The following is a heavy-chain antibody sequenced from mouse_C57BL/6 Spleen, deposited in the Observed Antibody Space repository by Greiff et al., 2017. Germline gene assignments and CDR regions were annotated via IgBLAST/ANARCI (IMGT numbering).Heavy chain of an antibody. CDR3: WSGANWDWFAY. CDR2: IRSKSSNYAT. D-gene: IGHD4-1*01. V-gene: IGHV10-3*01. Sequence: EVKLMESGGGLVQPKGSLKLSCAASGFTFNTYAMPWVRQAPGKGLEWVARIRSKSSNYATYYAGSVKDRFTISRADSQSMLYLQMNNLKTEDTAMYDCWSGANWDWFAYWGQGTLVTVSA. CDR1: GFTFNTYA. J-gene: IGHJ3*01.